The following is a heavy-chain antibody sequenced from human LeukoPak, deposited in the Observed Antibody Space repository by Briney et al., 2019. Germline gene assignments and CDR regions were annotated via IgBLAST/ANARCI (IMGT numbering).Heavy chain of an antibody. CDR1: GGSISSYY. Sequence: SETLSLTCPVSGGSISSYYWSWIRQPPGKGLEWIGYIYYSGSTNYNPSLKSRVTVSVDTSKNQFSLKLSSMTAADTAVYYCARGGDSVDYWGQGTLVTVSS. D-gene: IGHD3-22*01. CDR2: IYYSGST. V-gene: IGHV4-59*01. CDR3: ARGGDSVDY. J-gene: IGHJ4*02.